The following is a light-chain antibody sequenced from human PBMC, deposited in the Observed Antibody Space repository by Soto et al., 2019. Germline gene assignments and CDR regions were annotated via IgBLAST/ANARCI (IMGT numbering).Light chain of an antibody. CDR3: QQRSDWTRT. CDR2: HTS. CDR1: QGIGTY. Sequence: EIVLTQSPVTLSLYPGERATLSCRASQGIGTYLAWYQQKPDQAPRLLIYHTSNRATGIPARFSGSGSGTDFTLTISGLEPEDFAVYYCQQRSDWTRTFGQGTKVEVK. J-gene: IGKJ1*01. V-gene: IGKV3D-11*01.